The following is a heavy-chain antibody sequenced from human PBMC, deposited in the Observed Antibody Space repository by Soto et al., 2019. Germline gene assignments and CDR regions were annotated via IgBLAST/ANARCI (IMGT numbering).Heavy chain of an antibody. D-gene: IGHD1-26*01. CDR2: ISGSGGST. Sequence: GGSLRLSCAASGLTFNNYDMTWVRQAPGKGLDWVSTISGSGGSTYYADSVKGRFTISRDNSKNTVYLQMNSLRVEDTAVYYCAKDEELHGGYYYYVMDVWGQGTTVTVSS. J-gene: IGHJ6*02. CDR1: GLTFNNYD. V-gene: IGHV3-23*01. CDR3: AKDEELHGGYYYYVMDV.